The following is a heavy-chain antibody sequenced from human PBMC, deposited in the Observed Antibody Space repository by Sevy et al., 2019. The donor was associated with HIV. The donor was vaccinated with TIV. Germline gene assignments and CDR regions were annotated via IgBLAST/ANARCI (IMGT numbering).Heavy chain of an antibody. V-gene: IGHV4-59*12. D-gene: IGHD5-12*01. CDR1: GDSFSSYY. J-gene: IGHJ4*02. CDR2: IYYRGST. CDR3: ARLRNGYNILDY. Sequence: SETLSLTCTVSGDSFSSYYWNWIRQPPGKGLEWIGYIYYRGSTSYNPSLKSRVTISLDTSKNQFSLKLNSVTAADTALYYCARLRNGYNILDYSGQGTLVTVSS.